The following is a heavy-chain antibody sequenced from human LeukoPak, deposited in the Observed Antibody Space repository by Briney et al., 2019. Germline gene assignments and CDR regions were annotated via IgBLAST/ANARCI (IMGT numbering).Heavy chain of an antibody. Sequence: ASVNVSCKASGYTFTSYDINWVRQATGQGLEWMGWMNPNSGNTGYAQKFQGRVTMTRNASISTAYMELSSLRSEDTAVYYCARGATYSSGSYYYYYYMDVWGKGTTVTISS. CDR2: MNPNSGNT. D-gene: IGHD6-19*01. CDR1: GYTFTSYD. J-gene: IGHJ6*03. CDR3: ARGATYSSGSYYYYYYMDV. V-gene: IGHV1-8*01.